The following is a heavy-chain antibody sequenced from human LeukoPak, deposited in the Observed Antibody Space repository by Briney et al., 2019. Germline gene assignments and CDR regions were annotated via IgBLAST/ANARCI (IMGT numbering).Heavy chain of an antibody. CDR3: ARDRRNYDSSGKPSYFDL. J-gene: IGHJ2*01. V-gene: IGHV1-18*01. CDR2: ISAYNGNT. Sequence: ASAKVSCKASGYTFTSYGISWVRQAPGQGREWMGWISAYNGNTNYAQKLQGRVTMTTDTSTSTAYMELRSLRSDDTAVYYCARDRRNYDSSGKPSYFDLWGRGTLVTVSS. D-gene: IGHD3-22*01. CDR1: GYTFTSYG.